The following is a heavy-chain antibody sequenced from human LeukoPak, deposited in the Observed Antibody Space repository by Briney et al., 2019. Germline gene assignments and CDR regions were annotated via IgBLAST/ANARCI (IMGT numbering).Heavy chain of an antibody. CDR3: ARTYFAAFDY. CDR1: GFTFSSYW. Sequence: GGPRRFSGAASGFTFSSYWMNWVRQAPGKGLVWVSRINSDGSSTSYWDSVKGRFTVSRDNAKNTLYLQMNSLRAEDTAVYYCARTYFAAFDYWGQGTLVTVSS. V-gene: IGHV3-74*01. J-gene: IGHJ4*02. CDR2: INSDGSST. D-gene: IGHD3-9*01.